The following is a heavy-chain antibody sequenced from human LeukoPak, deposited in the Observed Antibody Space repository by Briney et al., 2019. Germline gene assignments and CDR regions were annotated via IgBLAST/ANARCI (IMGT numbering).Heavy chain of an antibody. V-gene: IGHV4-59*01. CDR1: GGSISSYY. CDR3: ARHYYHSSGSYSFDY. J-gene: IGHJ4*02. CDR2: IYSSGST. D-gene: IGHD3-22*01. Sequence: SETLSLTCTVSGGSISSYYWSWIRQPPGKGLKWIGYIYSSGSTNYNPSLESRVTISVDTSKNQFSLKLSSVTAADTAVYYCARHYYHSSGSYSFDYWGQGTLVTVSS.